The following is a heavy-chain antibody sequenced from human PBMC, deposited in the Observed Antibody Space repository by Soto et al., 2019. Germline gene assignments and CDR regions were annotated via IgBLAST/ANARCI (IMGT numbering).Heavy chain of an antibody. D-gene: IGHD6-13*01. Sequence: SETLSLTWTVSDGSISSSSYCRVFIRQPPGKGLEWIGSIYYSGSTYYNPSLKSRVTISVDTSKNQFSLKLSSVTAADTAVYYCARSAAGTNVVDYWGQGTLVTVSS. J-gene: IGHJ4*02. V-gene: IGHV4-39*01. CDR2: IYYSGST. CDR3: ARSAAGTNVVDY. CDR1: DGSISSSSYC.